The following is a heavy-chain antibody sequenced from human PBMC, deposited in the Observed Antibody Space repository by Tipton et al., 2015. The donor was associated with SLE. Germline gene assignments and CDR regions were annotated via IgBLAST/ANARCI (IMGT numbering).Heavy chain of an antibody. V-gene: IGHV4-61*02. CDR3: ARDYYGSGFDAFDI. J-gene: IGHJ3*02. CDR2: IYTSGST. CDR1: GGSISSGSYY. Sequence: TLSLTCTVSGGSISSGSYYWSWIRQPAGKGLEWIGRIYTSGSTNYNPSLKSRVTISVDTSKNQFSPRLSSVTAADTAVYYCARDYYGSGFDAFDIWGQGTMVTVSS. D-gene: IGHD3-10*01.